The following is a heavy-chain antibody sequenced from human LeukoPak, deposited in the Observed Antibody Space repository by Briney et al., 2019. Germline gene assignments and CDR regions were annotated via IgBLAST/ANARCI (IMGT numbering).Heavy chain of an antibody. CDR2: ISYDGSNK. V-gene: IGHV3-30*04. CDR3: ASGPGKYRLRY. CDR1: GFTFSSYA. D-gene: IGHD5-12*01. J-gene: IGHJ4*02. Sequence: GGSLRLSCAASGFTFSSYAMHWVRQAPGKGLEWVAVISYDGSNKYYADSVKGRFTISRDNSRNTLYLQMNSLRAEDTAVYYCASGPGKYRLRYWGQGTLVTVSS.